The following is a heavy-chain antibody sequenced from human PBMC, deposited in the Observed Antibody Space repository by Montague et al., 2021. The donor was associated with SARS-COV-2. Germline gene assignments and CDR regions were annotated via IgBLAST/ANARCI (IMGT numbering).Heavy chain of an antibody. CDR1: GGSFSGYY. V-gene: IGHV4-34*01. D-gene: IGHD3-22*01. Sequence: SETLSLTCAVYGGSFSGYYWSWIRQPPGKGLEWIGDINHSGSTNYNPSLKSRVSISVDTSKNQFSLKLSSVTAADTAVYYCARAIVDVTMMVVVMTGVEHYFDFWGQRTLVTVSS. CDR2: INHSGST. CDR3: ARAIVDVTMMVVVMTGVEHYFDF. J-gene: IGHJ4*02.